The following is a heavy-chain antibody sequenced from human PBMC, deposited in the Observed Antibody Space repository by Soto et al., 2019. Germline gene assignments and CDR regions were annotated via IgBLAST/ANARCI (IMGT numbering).Heavy chain of an antibody. CDR2: IYDTGISGYTPST. J-gene: IGHJ6*02. CDR3: ARGEDAFFYYGLGV. CDR1: VGSITSSY. V-gene: IGHV4-59*01. Sequence: ESLSVTGTVSVGSITSSYWSWIRRPPGKGLEWIAYIYDTGISGYTPSTSYNPSLKSRVTMSVDTSKSQFSLKLTSVTAADTAVYYCARGEDAFFYYGLGVWGQGITVTVSS.